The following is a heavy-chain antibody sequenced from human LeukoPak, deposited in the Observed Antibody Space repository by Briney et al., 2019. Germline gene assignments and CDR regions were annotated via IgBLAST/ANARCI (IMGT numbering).Heavy chain of an antibody. J-gene: IGHJ4*02. V-gene: IGHV3-53*01. CDR2: IYSGGST. CDR3: ARGYYGSSGYPFDY. CDR1: GFTVSSNY. D-gene: IGHD3-22*01. Sequence: GGSLRLSCAASGFTVSSNYMSWVRQAPGKGLEWVSVIYSGGSTYYADSVKGRFTISRDNSKNTLYLQMNSLRAEDTAVYYCARGYYGSSGYPFDYWGQGTLVTVSS.